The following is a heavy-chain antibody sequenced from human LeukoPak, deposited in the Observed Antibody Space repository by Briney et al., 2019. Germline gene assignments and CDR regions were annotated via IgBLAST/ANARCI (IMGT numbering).Heavy chain of an antibody. CDR3: ATVGGSYSPADY. J-gene: IGHJ4*02. Sequence: GRSLRLSCAASGFTFHDYAMHWVRQAPGKGLEGVSGISWNSGSVGYVDSVKGRFTISRDNAKNSLYLQMNSLRAEDTAVYYCATVGGSYSPADYWGQGTLVTVSS. CDR2: ISWNSGSV. D-gene: IGHD1-26*01. V-gene: IGHV3-9*01. CDR1: GFTFHDYA.